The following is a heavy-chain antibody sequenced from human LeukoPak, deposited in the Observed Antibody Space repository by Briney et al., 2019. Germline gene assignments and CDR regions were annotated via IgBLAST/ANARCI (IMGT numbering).Heavy chain of an antibody. CDR1: GYTFTSRG. Sequence: ASMKVSCKASGYTFTSRGFSWVRQAPGQGLEWMGWINADSGNTNYAQKFQSRVTLTTDTSTNTAYMELRSLRSDDTAVYYCARDEVSGGWYNHWGQGTLVTVSS. J-gene: IGHJ4*02. CDR2: INADSGNT. D-gene: IGHD6-19*01. V-gene: IGHV1-18*04. CDR3: ARDEVSGGWYNH.